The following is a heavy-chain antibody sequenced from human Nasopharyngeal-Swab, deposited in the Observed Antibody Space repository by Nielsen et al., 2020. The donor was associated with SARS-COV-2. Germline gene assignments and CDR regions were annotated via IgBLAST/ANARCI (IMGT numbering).Heavy chain of an antibody. CDR2: IYPGDSDT. CDR3: ARGAYCGGDCYAGYFDY. V-gene: IGHV5-51*01. D-gene: IGHD2-21*02. CDR1: GYSFTSYW. J-gene: IGHJ4*02. Sequence: GESLEISCKGSGYSFTSYWIGWVRQMHGKGLEWLGIIYPGDSDTRYSPSFQGQVTISADKSISTAYLQWSSLKASDTAMYYCARGAYCGGDCYAGYFDYWGQGTLVTVSS.